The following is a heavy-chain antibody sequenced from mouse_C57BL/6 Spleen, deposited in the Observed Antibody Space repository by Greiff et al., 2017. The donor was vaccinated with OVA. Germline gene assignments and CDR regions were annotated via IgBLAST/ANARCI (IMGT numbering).Heavy chain of an antibody. V-gene: IGHV5-4*01. CDR2: ISDGGSYT. D-gene: IGHD4-1*01. CDR1: GFTFSSYA. J-gene: IGHJ4*01. Sequence: VQLKESGGGLVKPGGSLKLSCAASGFTFSSYAMSWVRQTPEKRLEWVATISDGGSYTYYPDNVKGRFTISRDNAKNNLYLQMSHLKSEDTAMYYCARDQGLGAMDYWGQGTSVTVSS. CDR3: ARDQGLGAMDY.